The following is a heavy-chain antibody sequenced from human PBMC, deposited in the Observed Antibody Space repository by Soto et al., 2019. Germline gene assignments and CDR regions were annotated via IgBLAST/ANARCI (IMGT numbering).Heavy chain of an antibody. Sequence: QVQLVQSGAEVKKPGASVKVSCKTSGYTFRTYGISWVRQAPGQGLEWVGWISIYTGKTNFAQRLQGRVTVTTDTSTSTVYMELRSLRSDDTAMDYCARMNWNLGVDVFDIWGQGTTVIVSS. CDR3: ARMNWNLGVDVFDI. CDR2: ISIYTGKT. V-gene: IGHV1-18*01. CDR1: GYTFRTYG. D-gene: IGHD1-1*01. J-gene: IGHJ3*02.